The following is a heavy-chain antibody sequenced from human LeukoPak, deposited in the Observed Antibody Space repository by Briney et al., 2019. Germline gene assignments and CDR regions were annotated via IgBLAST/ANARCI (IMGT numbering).Heavy chain of an antibody. Sequence: SETLSLTCTVSGGSISSYYWSWVRQPPGKGLEWIGYIYYSGGTNYNPSLKSRVTISVDTSKNQFSLKLSSVTAADTAVYYCARDSRGYSSSGLDYWGQGTLVTVSS. CDR1: GGSISSYY. V-gene: IGHV4-59*01. CDR2: IYYSGGT. J-gene: IGHJ4*02. CDR3: ARDSRGYSSSGLDY. D-gene: IGHD6-13*01.